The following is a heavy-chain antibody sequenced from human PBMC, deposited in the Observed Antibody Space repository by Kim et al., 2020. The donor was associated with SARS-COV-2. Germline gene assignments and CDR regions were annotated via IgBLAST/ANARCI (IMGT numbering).Heavy chain of an antibody. CDR1: GGSISSSSYY. CDR3: ARQDQEVVPAAKKIGRWYFDL. CDR2: IYYSGST. V-gene: IGHV4-39*01. J-gene: IGHJ2*01. Sequence: SETLSLTCTVSGGSISSSSYYWGWIRQPPGKGLEWIGSIYYSGSTYYNPSLKSRVTISVDTSKNQFSLKLSSVTAADTAVYYCARQDQEVVPAAKKIGRWYFDLWGRGTLVTVSS. D-gene: IGHD2-2*01.